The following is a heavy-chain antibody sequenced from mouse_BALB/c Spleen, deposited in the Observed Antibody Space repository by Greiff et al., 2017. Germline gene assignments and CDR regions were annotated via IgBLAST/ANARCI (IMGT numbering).Heavy chain of an antibody. V-gene: IGHV14-3*02. CDR1: GFNIKDTY. J-gene: IGHJ3*01. Sequence: VHVKQSGAELVKPGASVKLSCTASGFNIKDTYMHWVKQRPEQGLEWIGRIDPANGNTKYDPKFQGKATITADTSSNTAYLQLSSLTSEDTAVYYCARRNYYGSPFAYWGQGTLVTVSA. CDR3: ARRNYYGSPFAY. D-gene: IGHD1-1*01. CDR2: IDPANGNT.